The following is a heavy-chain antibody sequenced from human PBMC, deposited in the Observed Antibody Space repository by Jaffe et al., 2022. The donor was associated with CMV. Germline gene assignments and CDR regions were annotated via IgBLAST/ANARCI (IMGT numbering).Heavy chain of an antibody. CDR1: GGSISSYY. Sequence: QVQLQESGPGLVKPSETLSLTCTVSGGSISSYYWSWIRQPPGKGLEWIGYIYYSGSTNYNPSLKSRVTISVDTSKNQFSLKLSSVTAADTAVYYCARSSAHAEDYWGQGTLVTVSS. V-gene: IGHV4-59*01. D-gene: IGHD6-6*01. CDR3: ARSSAHAEDY. CDR2: IYYSGST. J-gene: IGHJ4*02.